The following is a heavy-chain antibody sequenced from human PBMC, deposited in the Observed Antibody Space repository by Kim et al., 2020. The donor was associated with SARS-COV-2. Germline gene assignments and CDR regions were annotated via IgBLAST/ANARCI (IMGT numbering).Heavy chain of an antibody. Sequence: GGSLRLSCAASGFTSSNYLMHWVRQAPGQGLVWVSRINNGDTSTTYADSVKGRITISRDNAKNTLYLQMNSLRAEDTAVYYCARAPAGYYAMDAWCQGTTVTVSS. CDR1: GFTSSNYL. V-gene: IGHV3-74*01. J-gene: IGHJ6*02. CDR3: ARAPAGYYAMDA. CDR2: INNGDTST.